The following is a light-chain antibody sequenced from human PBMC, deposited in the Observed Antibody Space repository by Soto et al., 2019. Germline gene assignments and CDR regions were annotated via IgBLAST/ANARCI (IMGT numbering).Light chain of an antibody. CDR1: SSDVGDYNF. V-gene: IGLV2-14*03. J-gene: IGLJ1*01. CDR3: SSYTSSSSLI. Sequence: QSALTQPASVSGSPGQSITISCTGTSSDVGDYNFVSWYQQHPGKAPKLMIYDVSNRPSGVSNRFSASKSGNTASLTISGLQAEDEADYYCSSYTSSSSLIFGPGTKLTVL. CDR2: DVS.